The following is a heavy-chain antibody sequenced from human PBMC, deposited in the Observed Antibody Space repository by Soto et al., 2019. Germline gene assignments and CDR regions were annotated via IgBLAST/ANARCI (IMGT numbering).Heavy chain of an antibody. V-gene: IGHV3-23*01. CDR2: IGESGTPT. Sequence: EVQLLESGGGLVQPGGSLRLSCAASGFTFSSYAMKWVRQAPGKGLEWVSLIGESGTPTYYADSVKGRFTLSRDNSGNTLFLERYSLRAEDTAVYYCARYIPGVRYYGMDVWGQGTTVTVSS. D-gene: IGHD2-2*01. CDR3: ARYIPGVRYYGMDV. J-gene: IGHJ6*02. CDR1: GFTFSSYA.